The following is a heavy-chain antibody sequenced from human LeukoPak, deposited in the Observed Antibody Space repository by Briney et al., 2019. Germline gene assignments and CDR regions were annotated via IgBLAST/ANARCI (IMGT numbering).Heavy chain of an antibody. CDR2: IYYSGST. CDR1: GGSINSYY. V-gene: IGHV4-59*01. Sequence: SETLSLTCTVSGGSINSYYWSWIRQPPGKGLEWIGYIYYSGSTNYNPSLKSRVTISVDTSKNQFSLKLSSVTAADTAVYYCASGGAKIDYWGQGTLVTVSS. CDR3: ASGGAKIDY. D-gene: IGHD3-10*01. J-gene: IGHJ4*02.